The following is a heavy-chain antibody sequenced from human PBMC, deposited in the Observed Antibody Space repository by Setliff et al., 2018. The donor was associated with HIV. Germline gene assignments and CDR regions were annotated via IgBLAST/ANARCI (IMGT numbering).Heavy chain of an antibody. Sequence: GGSLRLSCAASGFTSSGSAMHWVRQASGKGLEWVGRIRSKGYGSATAYAASVKGRFTISRDDSKNTAYLQMDSLKTEDTAVYYCTRHSTDPWSLLDYWGQGTLVTVSS. V-gene: IGHV3-73*01. CDR3: TRHSTDPWSLLDY. J-gene: IGHJ4*02. CDR1: GFTSSGSA. CDR2: IRSKGYGSAT. D-gene: IGHD1-1*01.